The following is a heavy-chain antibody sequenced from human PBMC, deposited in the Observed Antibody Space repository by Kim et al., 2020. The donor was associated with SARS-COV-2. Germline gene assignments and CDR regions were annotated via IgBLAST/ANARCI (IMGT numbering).Heavy chain of an antibody. Sequence: GGSLRLSCAASGFTFSSYAMHWVRQAPGKGLEWVAVISYDGSNKYYADSVKGRFTISRDNSKNTLYLQMNSLRAEDTAVYYCARDYDDSSGYSNYGMDVWGHGTTVTVSS. CDR2: ISYDGSNK. J-gene: IGHJ6*02. V-gene: IGHV3-30-3*01. CDR1: GFTFSSYA. D-gene: IGHD3-22*01. CDR3: ARDYDDSSGYSNYGMDV.